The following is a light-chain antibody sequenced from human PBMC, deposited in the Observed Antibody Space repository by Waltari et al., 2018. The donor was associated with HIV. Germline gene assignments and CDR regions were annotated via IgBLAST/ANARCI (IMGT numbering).Light chain of an antibody. CDR3: QQYNSWPRT. Sequence: EIEMTQSPATLSVSPRERATLSCRASQSVSSNLAWYQQKFGQAPRLLIYDASTRATGIPARFSGSGSRTEFTLTISSLQSEDFAAYYCQQYNSWPRTFGQGTKVEIK. CDR1: QSVSSN. V-gene: IGKV3-15*01. J-gene: IGKJ1*01. CDR2: DAS.